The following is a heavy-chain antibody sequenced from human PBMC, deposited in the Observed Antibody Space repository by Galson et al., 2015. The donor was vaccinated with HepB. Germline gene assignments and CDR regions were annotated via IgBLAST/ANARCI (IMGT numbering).Heavy chain of an antibody. J-gene: IGHJ5*02. D-gene: IGHD2-2*01. CDR1: GFIFSSYW. V-gene: IGHV3-74*01. CDR3: VRAYCSTSSCRYSWFDP. Sequence: SLRLSCAGSGFIFSSYWMHWVRQAPGKGLVWVSRINSDGSDTNYADSVKGRFTMSRDNARKTVYLQMNSLRAEDTAVYYCVRAYCSTSSCRYSWFDPWGQGTLVTVSS. CDR2: INSDGSDT.